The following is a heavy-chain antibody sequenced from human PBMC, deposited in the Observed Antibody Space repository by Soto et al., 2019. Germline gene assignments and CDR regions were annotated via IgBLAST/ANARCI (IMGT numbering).Heavy chain of an antibody. V-gene: IGHV5-10-1*01. D-gene: IGHD2-15*01. J-gene: IGHJ6*02. CDR1: GYSFTKYW. Sequence: GESLKISCKGSGYSFTKYWIIWVRQVPGKGLEWMGRIDTSYSYSHYSPSFQGHVTISVDKSISTAYLQWSSLKASDTAMYYCARYCSSSSCSQLYGMDVWGQGTTVTVSS. CDR3: ARYCSSSSCSQLYGMDV. CDR2: IDTSYSYS.